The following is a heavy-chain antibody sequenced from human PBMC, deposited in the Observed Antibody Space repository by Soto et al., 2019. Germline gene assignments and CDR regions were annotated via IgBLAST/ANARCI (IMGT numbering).Heavy chain of an antibody. V-gene: IGHV1-2*02. CDR2: ISPKSGGT. J-gene: IGHJ6*02. Sequence: ASVKVSCKASGYTFINYYMHWVRQAPGQGFEWMGRISPKSGGTNYAQKFQGRVTMTEDTSTDTAYMELSSLRSEDTAVYYCATAGYSGYYYGMDVWGQGTTVTVSS. CDR3: ATAGYSGYYYGMDV. D-gene: IGHD4-4*01. CDR1: GYTFINYY.